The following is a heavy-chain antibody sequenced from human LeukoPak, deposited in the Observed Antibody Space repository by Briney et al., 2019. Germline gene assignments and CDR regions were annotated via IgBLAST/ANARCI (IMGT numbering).Heavy chain of an antibody. J-gene: IGHJ4*02. D-gene: IGHD5-12*01. Sequence: PGGSLRLSCAASGFIFSSYAIHWVRQAPGKGLEWVAFISYEGSNKYFVDSVKGRFTISRDNSKNTLYLQMNSLRAEDTAVYYCAKDRTAGYDGLVDYWGQGTLVTVSS. CDR1: GFIFSSYA. CDR3: AKDRTAGYDGLVDY. V-gene: IGHV3-30*18. CDR2: ISYEGSNK.